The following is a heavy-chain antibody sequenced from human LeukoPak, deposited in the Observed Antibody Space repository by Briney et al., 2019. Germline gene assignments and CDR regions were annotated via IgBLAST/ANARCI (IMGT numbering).Heavy chain of an antibody. Sequence: SETLSLTCSVFGGFISSSSYSWAWIRQPPGKGLEWIGSAYYSGSTYYNPSLKSRVTISTSKNQLSLKLSSVTAADTAVYYCAYGMDVWGQGITVTVSS. CDR3: AYGMDV. V-gene: IGHV4-39*01. CDR1: GGFISSSSYS. CDR2: AYYSGST. J-gene: IGHJ6*02.